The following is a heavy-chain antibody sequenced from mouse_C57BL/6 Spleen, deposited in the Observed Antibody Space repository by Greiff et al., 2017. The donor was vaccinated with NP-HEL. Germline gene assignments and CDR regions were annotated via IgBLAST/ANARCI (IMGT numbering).Heavy chain of an antibody. V-gene: IGHV5-9-1*02. CDR2: ISSGGEYI. CDR1: GFTFSSYA. CDR3: TRVQSTAYYAMDY. Sequence: EVHLVESGEGLVKPGGSLKLSCAASGFTFSSYAMSWVRQTPEKRLEWVAYISSGGEYIYYADTVKGRFTISRDNARNTLYLQMSSLKSEDTAMYYCTRVQSTAYYAMDYWGQGTSVTVSS. D-gene: IGHD1-2*01. J-gene: IGHJ4*01.